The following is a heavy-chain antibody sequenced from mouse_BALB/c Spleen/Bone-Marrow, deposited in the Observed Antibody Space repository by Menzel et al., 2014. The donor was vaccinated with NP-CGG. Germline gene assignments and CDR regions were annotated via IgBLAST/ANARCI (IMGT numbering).Heavy chain of an antibody. CDR3: ARWGFDY. V-gene: IGHV1S81*02. J-gene: IGHJ2*01. CDR1: GYTFTSYW. Sequence: LVESGAELVKPGASVKLSCKASGYTFTSYWMHWVKQRPGPGLEWIGEIKPSNGRTNYNEKFKSKATLTVDKSSSTAYMQLSSLTSEDSAVYYCARWGFDYWGQGTTLTVSS. CDR2: IKPSNGRT.